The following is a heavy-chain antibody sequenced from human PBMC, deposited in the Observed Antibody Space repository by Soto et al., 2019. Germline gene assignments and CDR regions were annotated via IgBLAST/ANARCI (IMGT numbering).Heavy chain of an antibody. V-gene: IGHV4-59*08. Sequence: SETMSLTCTVSGGSISSYYWSWIRQPPGKGLEWIGYIYYSGSTNYNPSLKSRVTISVDTSKNQFSLKLSSVTAADTAVYYCARQVGATFHYFDYWGQGTQVTVSS. CDR3: ARQVGATFHYFDY. J-gene: IGHJ4*02. CDR2: IYYSGST. CDR1: GGSISSYY. D-gene: IGHD1-26*01.